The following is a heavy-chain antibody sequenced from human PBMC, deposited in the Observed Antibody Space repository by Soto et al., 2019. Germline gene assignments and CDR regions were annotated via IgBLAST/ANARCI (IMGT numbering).Heavy chain of an antibody. V-gene: IGHV3-64*01. CDR1: GFTLSGYA. CDR2: ISSNGVGT. D-gene: IGHD6-6*01. Sequence: EVQLAESGGGLAQPGGSLRLSCAASGFTLSGYAMDWVRQAPGKGLEYVSGISSNGVGTYYANSVQGRFTISRDNSKNTGYLQMGSLRPGVIVGYCGARRARPDFYYLDVWGKGPPVTVS. J-gene: IGHJ6*03. CDR3: ARRARPDFYYLDV.